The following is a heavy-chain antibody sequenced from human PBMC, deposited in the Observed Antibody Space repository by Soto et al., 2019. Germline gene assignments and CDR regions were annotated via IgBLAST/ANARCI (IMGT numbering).Heavy chain of an antibody. D-gene: IGHD6-6*01. CDR2: IYYSGST. J-gene: IGHJ6*02. Sequence: SETLSLTCTVSGGSISSGGYYWSWIRQHPGKGLEWIGYIYYSGSTYYNPSLKSRVTISVDTSKNQFSLKLSSVTAADTAVYYCARTKYGSSSGYYYYGMDVWGQGTKVTVYS. V-gene: IGHV4-31*03. CDR3: ARTKYGSSSGYYYYGMDV. CDR1: GGSISSGGYY.